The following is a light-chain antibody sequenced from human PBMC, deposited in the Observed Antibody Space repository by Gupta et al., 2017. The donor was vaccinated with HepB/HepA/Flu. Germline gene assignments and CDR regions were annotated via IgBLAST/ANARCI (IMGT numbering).Light chain of an antibody. Sequence: DIQMTQSPSTLSASVGDRVTITCRASQSISSWLAWYQQKPGKAPKLLIYKASSLESGVPSRFSGSGSGTEFTLTISSLQPDDFATYYCQQYNRPMCSFGQGTKLEIK. CDR1: QSISSW. CDR2: KAS. V-gene: IGKV1-5*03. CDR3: QQYNRPMCS. J-gene: IGKJ2*04.